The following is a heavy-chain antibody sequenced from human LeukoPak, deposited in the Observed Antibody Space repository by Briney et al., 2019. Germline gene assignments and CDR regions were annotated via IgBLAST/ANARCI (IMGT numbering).Heavy chain of an antibody. CDR3: AKLLNYDFWSGYPNGNWFDP. D-gene: IGHD3-3*01. CDR2: ISGSGGST. Sequence: GGSLRLSCAASGFTFSSYAMSWVLQAPGKGLEWVSAISGSGGSTYYADSVKGRFTISRDNSKNTLYLQMNSLRAEDTAVYYCAKLLNYDFWSGYPNGNWFDPWGQGTLVTVSS. V-gene: IGHV3-23*01. J-gene: IGHJ5*02. CDR1: GFTFSSYA.